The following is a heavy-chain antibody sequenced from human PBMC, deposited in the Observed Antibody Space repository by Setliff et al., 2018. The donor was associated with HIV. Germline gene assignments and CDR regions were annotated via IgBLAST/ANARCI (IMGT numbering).Heavy chain of an antibody. CDR1: GGSISSSNW. Sequence: PSETLSLTCAVSGGSISSSNWWSWVRQPPGKGLEWIGEIYHSGSTNYNPSLKSRVTISVDKSKNHFSLELRSVTAADTAVYYCARVITMVWTTFDPWGQGTLVTVSS. V-gene: IGHV4-4*02. J-gene: IGHJ5*02. CDR3: ARVITMVWTTFDP. D-gene: IGHD3-10*01. CDR2: IYHSGST.